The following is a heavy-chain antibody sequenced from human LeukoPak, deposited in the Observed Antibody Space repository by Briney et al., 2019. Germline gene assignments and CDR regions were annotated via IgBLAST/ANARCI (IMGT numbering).Heavy chain of an antibody. CDR1: GFTFSSYA. J-gene: IGHJ4*02. CDR3: AKDWNWAIDY. Sequence: GGSLRLSCAASGFTFSSYAMGWVRQAPGKGLEWVSSISGRDGSTYYADSVKGRFTISRDNSKNTLFLQMNNLRVEDMAVFCAKDWNWAIDYWGQGTLVTVSS. V-gene: IGHV3-23*01. CDR2: ISGRDGST. D-gene: IGHD1-7*01.